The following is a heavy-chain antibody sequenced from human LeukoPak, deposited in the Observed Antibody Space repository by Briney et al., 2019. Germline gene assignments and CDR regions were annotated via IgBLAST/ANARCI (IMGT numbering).Heavy chain of an antibody. J-gene: IGHJ4*02. CDR2: INPNSGGT. V-gene: IGHV1-2*02. CDR3: ARDEYYDILTGYSSDERHGFDY. D-gene: IGHD3-9*01. Sequence: ASVKVSCKASGYTFTGYHMHWVRQAPGQGLEWMGWINPNSGGTNYAQKFQGRVTMTRDTSISTAYMELSRLRSDDTAVYYCARDEYYDILTGYSSDERHGFDYWGQGTLVTVSS. CDR1: GYTFTGYH.